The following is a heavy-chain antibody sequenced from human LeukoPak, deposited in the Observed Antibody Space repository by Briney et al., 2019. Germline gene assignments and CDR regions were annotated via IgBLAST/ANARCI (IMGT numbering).Heavy chain of an antibody. CDR1: GFTFSSYS. D-gene: IGHD2-21*02. J-gene: IGHJ4*02. CDR3: ARSLLTAISIGY. Sequence: PGGSLRLSCAASGFTFSSYSMNWVRQAPGKGLEWVSSISSSSSYIYYADSVKGRFTISRDNAKNSLYLQMNSLRAEDTAVYYCARSLLTAISIGYWGQGTLVTVSS. V-gene: IGHV3-21*01. CDR2: ISSSSSYI.